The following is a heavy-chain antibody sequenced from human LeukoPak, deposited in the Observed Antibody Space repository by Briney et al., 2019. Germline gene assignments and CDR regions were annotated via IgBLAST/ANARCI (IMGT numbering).Heavy chain of an antibody. CDR2: INHSGST. D-gene: IGHD1-20*01. Sequence: SETLSLICAVYGGSFSGYCWSWIRQPPGKGLEWIGEINHSGSTNYNPSLKSRVTISVDTSKNQFSLKLSSVTAADTAVYYCASLVTGTQYYFDYWGQGTLVTVSS. V-gene: IGHV4-34*01. CDR1: GGSFSGYC. CDR3: ASLVTGTQYYFDY. J-gene: IGHJ4*02.